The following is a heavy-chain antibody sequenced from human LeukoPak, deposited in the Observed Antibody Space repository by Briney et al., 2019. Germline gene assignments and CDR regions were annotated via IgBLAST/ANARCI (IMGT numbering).Heavy chain of an antibody. J-gene: IGHJ4*02. CDR2: ISWNSGSI. D-gene: IGHD4-17*01. Sequence: SLRLSFAASGFPFYYYAMHWVRQAPGKGVEGGSGISWNSGSIAYAHSVKGRFTISRDNAKNSLYLQMNSLRAEDTALYYCATDYGDYGGPGFDYWGQGTLVTVSS. CDR1: GFPFYYYA. V-gene: IGHV3-9*01. CDR3: ATDYGDYGGPGFDY.